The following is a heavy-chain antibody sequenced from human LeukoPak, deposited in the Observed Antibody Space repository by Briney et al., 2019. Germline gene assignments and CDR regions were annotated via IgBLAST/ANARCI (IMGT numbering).Heavy chain of an antibody. J-gene: IGHJ3*02. CDR2: IYYSGST. CDR1: GGSISSSSYY. V-gene: IGHV4-39*07. D-gene: IGHD2-15*01. CDR3: ARDTLYCSGGSCYSAFDI. Sequence: SETLSLTCTVSGGSISSSSYYWGWIRQPPGKGLEWIGSIYYSGSTYYNPSLKSRVTISVDTSKNQFSLKLSSVTAADTAVYYCARDTLYCSGGSCYSAFDIWGQGTMVTVSS.